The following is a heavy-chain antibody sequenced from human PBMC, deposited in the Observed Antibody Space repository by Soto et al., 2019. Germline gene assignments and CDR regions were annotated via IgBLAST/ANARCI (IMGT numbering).Heavy chain of an antibody. CDR1: GFTFSEYG. J-gene: IGHJ4*02. Sequence: GGSLRLSCTASGFTFSEYGIHWVRQAPGKGLEWVAVISYGGSHKYYAGSVKGRFTISRDDSKNTVYLQMNSLKTDDTAVYYCAKEMFPRTVLDSSSPWGDFWGRGSLVTVSS. D-gene: IGHD2-15*01. CDR2: ISYGGSHK. CDR3: AKEMFPRTVLDSSSPWGDF. V-gene: IGHV3-30*18.